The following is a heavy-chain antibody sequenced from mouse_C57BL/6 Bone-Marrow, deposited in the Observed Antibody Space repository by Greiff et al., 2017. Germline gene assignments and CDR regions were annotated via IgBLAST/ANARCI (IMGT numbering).Heavy chain of an antibody. J-gene: IGHJ2*01. D-gene: IGHD1-1*01. Sequence: EVQGVESGGDLVKPGGSLKLSCAASGFTFSSYGMSWVRQTPDKRLEWVATISSGGSYTYYPDSVKGRFTISRDNAKNTLYLQMSSLKSEYTAMYYCARLFITTVVYFDYWGQGTTLTVSS. CDR2: ISSGGSYT. CDR3: ARLFITTVVYFDY. V-gene: IGHV5-6*01. CDR1: GFTFSSYG.